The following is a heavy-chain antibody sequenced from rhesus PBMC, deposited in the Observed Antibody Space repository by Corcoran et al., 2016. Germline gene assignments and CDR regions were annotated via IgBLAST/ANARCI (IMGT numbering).Heavy chain of an antibody. CDR2: IGGSSGRT. V-gene: IGHV4-165*02. CDR3: ANWGWNGRDF. J-gene: IGHJ4*01. Sequence: QVQLQESGPGLVKPSETLSLTCAVSGVSISGYHWNCIRQPPGKGLEWIGYIGGSSGRTDHNPSLNSRVTSSTDTSKTPFSLKLTAVTAADTAVYYCANWGWNGRDFWGQGVLVTVSS. D-gene: IGHD1-14*01. CDR1: GVSISGYH.